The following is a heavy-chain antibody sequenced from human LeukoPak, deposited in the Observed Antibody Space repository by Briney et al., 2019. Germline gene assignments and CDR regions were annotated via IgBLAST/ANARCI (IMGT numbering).Heavy chain of an antibody. CDR1: GFTFNTYS. D-gene: IGHD6-19*01. J-gene: IGHJ4*02. CDR3: ARSIAVAGFDY. Sequence: GGSLRLSCEASGFTFNTYSMNWARQAPGKGLEWVSSIDSSGGYMFYADSVKGRFIISRDNAKDSLYLQMNSLRAEDTAVYYCARSIAVAGFDYWGQGTLVTVSS. CDR2: IDSSGGYM. V-gene: IGHV3-21*06.